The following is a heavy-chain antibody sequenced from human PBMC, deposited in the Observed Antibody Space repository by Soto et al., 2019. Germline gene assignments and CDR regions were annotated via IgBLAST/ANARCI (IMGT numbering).Heavy chain of an antibody. CDR1: GGTFSSHT. J-gene: IGHJ4*02. CDR3: ARGWVDGDYDLRPFFDY. D-gene: IGHD4-17*01. V-gene: IGHV1-69*02. CDR2: IIPILGIA. Sequence: QVQLVQSGAEVQKPGSSVKVSCKASGGTFSSHTISWVRQAPGQGLEWMGRIIPILGIANYAQKFQGRVTITADKSTSTAYMELSSLRSEDTAVYYCARGWVDGDYDLRPFFDYWGQGTLVTVSS.